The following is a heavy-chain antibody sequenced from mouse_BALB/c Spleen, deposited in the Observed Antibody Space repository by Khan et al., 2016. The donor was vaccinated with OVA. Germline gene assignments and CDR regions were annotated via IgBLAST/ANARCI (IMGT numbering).Heavy chain of an antibody. Sequence: QVQLQQPGAELARPGASVKLSCKASGYTFTDYYINWMKQRTGQGLEWIGEISPGSGDTYYNERFKGKATLTADKSSSTAYMQLSSLTSEASAVYFCARRNYFGYTVAYWGQGTLVTVSA. D-gene: IGHD1-2*01. V-gene: IGHV1-77*01. CDR3: ARRNYFGYTVAY. J-gene: IGHJ3*01. CDR1: GYTFTDYY. CDR2: ISPGSGDT.